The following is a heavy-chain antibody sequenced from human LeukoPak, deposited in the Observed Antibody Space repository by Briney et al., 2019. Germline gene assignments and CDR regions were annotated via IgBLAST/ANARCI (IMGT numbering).Heavy chain of an antibody. V-gene: IGHV3-21*01. D-gene: IGHD3-3*01. Sequence: GGSLRLSCAASGFTFSSYSMNWVRQAPGKGLEWVSSISSSSSYIYYADSVKGRFTISRDNAKNSLYLQMNSLRAEDTAVYSCARDQRYYDFWSGFLWFDPWGQGTLVTVSS. CDR1: GFTFSSYS. J-gene: IGHJ5*02. CDR2: ISSSSSYI. CDR3: ARDQRYYDFWSGFLWFDP.